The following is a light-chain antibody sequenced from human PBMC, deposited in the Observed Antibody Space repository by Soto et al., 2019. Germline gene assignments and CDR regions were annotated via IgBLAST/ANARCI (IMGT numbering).Light chain of an antibody. CDR2: EGI. V-gene: IGLV2-23*01. CDR1: SSTVGGFNV. Sequence: QSALTQPASVSGSPGQSITISCTGTSSTVGGFNVVSWYQQHPGKAPKGIIYEGIKRPSGVSNRFSGSNSGSTASLTISGLQAEDEADYYCCSYVGATTYVFGTGTKLTVL. CDR3: CSYVGATTYV. J-gene: IGLJ1*01.